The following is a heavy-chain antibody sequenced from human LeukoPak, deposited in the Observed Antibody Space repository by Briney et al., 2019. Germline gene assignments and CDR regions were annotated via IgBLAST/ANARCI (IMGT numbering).Heavy chain of an antibody. CDR1: GFTFSYYG. CDR3: AKDKGGRGIDY. Sequence: GGSLRLSCAASGFTFSYYGMHWVRQAPGKGLEWVAVIWYDGSNKYYADSVKGRFTISRDNSKNTLYLQMNSLRAEDTAVYYCAKDKGGRGIDYWGQGTLVTVSS. J-gene: IGHJ4*02. CDR2: IWYDGSNK. V-gene: IGHV3-33*06. D-gene: IGHD3-16*01.